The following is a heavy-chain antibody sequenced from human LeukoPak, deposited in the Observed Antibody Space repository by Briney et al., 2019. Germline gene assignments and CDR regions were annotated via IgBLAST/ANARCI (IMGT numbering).Heavy chain of an antibody. D-gene: IGHD3-22*01. Sequence: GGSLRLSCAASGFTFSSYSMNWVRQAPGKGLEWVSSISSSSSYIYYADSVKGRFTISRGNAKNSLYLQMNSLRAEDTAVYYCARAGYYDSSGYYYGAHDYWGQGTLVTVSS. CDR2: ISSSSSYI. V-gene: IGHV3-21*01. CDR3: ARAGYYDSSGYYYGAHDY. CDR1: GFTFSSYS. J-gene: IGHJ4*02.